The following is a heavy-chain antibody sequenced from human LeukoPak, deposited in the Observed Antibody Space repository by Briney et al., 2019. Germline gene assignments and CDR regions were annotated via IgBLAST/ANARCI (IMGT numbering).Heavy chain of an antibody. D-gene: IGHD2-2*01. Sequence: GGSLGLSCAASGFTFSSYSMNWVRQAPGKGLEWVSSISSSSSYIYYADSVKGRFTISRDNAKNSLYLQMNSLRAEDTAVYYCARDLGAMIDYWGQGTLVTVSS. CDR3: ARDLGAMIDY. CDR1: GFTFSSYS. V-gene: IGHV3-21*01. J-gene: IGHJ4*02. CDR2: ISSSSSYI.